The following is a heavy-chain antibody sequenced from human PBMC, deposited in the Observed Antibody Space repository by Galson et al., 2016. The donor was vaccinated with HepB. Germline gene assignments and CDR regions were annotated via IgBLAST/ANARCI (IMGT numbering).Heavy chain of an antibody. Sequence: SLRLSCAASGFTFSSYAMNWVRQSPAKGLEWVSAVRNSGGGTFYADSVKGRFTISRDNSRNTLYLQMSSLTAEDTAVYYCAKGFDYSASSVFDYWGQGILVTVSA. D-gene: IGHD6-6*01. CDR2: VRNSGGGT. V-gene: IGHV3-23*01. CDR3: AKGFDYSASSVFDY. J-gene: IGHJ4*02. CDR1: GFTFSSYA.